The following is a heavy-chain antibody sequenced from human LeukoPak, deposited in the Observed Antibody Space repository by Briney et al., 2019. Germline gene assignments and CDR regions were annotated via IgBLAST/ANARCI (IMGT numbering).Heavy chain of an antibody. CDR3: VRDSGDYERLFSGYYGMDV. CDR1: GGSISSGGYY. V-gene: IGHV4-30-2*01. D-gene: IGHD4-17*01. J-gene: IGHJ6*02. CDR2: IYHSGST. Sequence: PSETLSLTCTVSGGSISSGGYYWSWIRQPPGKGLEWIGYIYHSGSTYYNPSLKSRVTISVDTSKNQFSLKLNSVTAADTAVYYCVRDSGDYERLFSGYYGMDVWGQGTTVTVSS.